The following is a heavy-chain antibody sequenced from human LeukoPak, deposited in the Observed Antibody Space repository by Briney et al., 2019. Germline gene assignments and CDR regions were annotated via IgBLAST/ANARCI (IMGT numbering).Heavy chain of an antibody. V-gene: IGHV4-4*07. J-gene: IGHJ5*02. Sequence: SETLSLTCTVSGGSISSYYWSWIRQPAGKGLEWIGRIYTSGSTNYNHSLNSRVTISVDTSKNQFSLKLSSVTAADTAVYYCARDQGSTYYDFWSGQSWFDPWGQGTLVTVSS. CDR3: ARDQGSTYYDFWSGQSWFDP. CDR2: IYTSGST. D-gene: IGHD3-3*01. CDR1: GGSISSYY.